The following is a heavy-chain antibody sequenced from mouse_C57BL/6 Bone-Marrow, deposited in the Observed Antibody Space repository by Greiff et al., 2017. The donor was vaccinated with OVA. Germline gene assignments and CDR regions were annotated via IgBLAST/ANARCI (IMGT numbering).Heavy chain of an antibody. Sequence: EVMLVESGEGLVKPGGSLKLSCAASGFTFSSYAMSWVRQTPEKRLEWVAYISSGGDYIYYADTVKGRFTISRDNARNTLYLQMSRLKSEDTAMYYCTRYGNPIYYAMDYWGQGTSVTVSS. J-gene: IGHJ4*01. V-gene: IGHV5-9-1*02. CDR2: ISSGGDYI. D-gene: IGHD2-1*01. CDR1: GFTFSSYA. CDR3: TRYGNPIYYAMDY.